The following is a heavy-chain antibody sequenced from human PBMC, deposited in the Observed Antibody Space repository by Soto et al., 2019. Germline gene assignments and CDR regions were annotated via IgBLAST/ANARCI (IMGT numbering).Heavy chain of an antibody. CDR2: INAYNGDA. CDR3: ASGQCAGGNCYATDY. Sequence: QVQLVQSGAEVKKPGASVKVSCKASGYTFTNYGITWVRQAPGQGLEWMGWINAYNGDANPAPKLQGRVTMTTDTYTRTAYLELRSLRSDDTAMYYCASGQCAGGNCYATDYWGQGTLVTVSS. J-gene: IGHJ4*02. V-gene: IGHV1-18*01. D-gene: IGHD2-15*01. CDR1: GYTFTNYG.